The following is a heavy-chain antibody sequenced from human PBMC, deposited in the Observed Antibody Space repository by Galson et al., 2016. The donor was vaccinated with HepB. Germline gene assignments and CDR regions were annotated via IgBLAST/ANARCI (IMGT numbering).Heavy chain of an antibody. CDR3: AREMHVAAAAAFDF. Sequence: SLRLSCAASEFTFSTYGMHWVRQAPGKGLEWVALKWHDGSNKYYADSVKGRFTISRDNPKNTLYLQMNSLKVEDTAVYYCAREMHVAAAAAFDFWGRGTLVTVSS. CDR1: EFTFSTYG. J-gene: IGHJ4*02. V-gene: IGHV3-33*01. D-gene: IGHD6-13*01. CDR2: KWHDGSNK.